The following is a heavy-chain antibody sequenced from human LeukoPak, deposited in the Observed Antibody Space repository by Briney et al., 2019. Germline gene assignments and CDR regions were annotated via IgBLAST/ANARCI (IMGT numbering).Heavy chain of an antibody. D-gene: IGHD3-16*02. CDR2: IFHSGST. Sequence: SQTLSLTCDVTGGSVSGSGYAWNWFRQPPGKGLEWIAYIFHSGSTSSNPSLKSRVTISLDRSKNHFSLNLTSVTAADTAVYYCASGRTYRHPFDSWGQGALVTVSS. CDR3: ASGRTYRHPFDS. J-gene: IGHJ4*02. CDR1: GGSVSGSGYA. V-gene: IGHV4-30-2*01.